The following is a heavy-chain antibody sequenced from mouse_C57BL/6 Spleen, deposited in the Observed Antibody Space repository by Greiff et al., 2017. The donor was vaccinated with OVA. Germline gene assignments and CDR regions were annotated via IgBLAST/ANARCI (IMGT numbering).Heavy chain of an antibody. J-gene: IGHJ3*01. Sequence: EVQLVESGGDLVKPGGSLKLSCAASGFTFSSYGMSWVRPTPDKRLEWVATISSGGSYTYYPDSVKGRFTISRDNAKNTLYLQMSSLKSEDTAMYDCARRAVDVYFFFAYWGQGTLVTVSA. CDR3: ARRAVDVYFFFAY. V-gene: IGHV5-6*01. CDR2: ISSGGSYT. CDR1: GFTFSSYG. D-gene: IGHD2-3*01.